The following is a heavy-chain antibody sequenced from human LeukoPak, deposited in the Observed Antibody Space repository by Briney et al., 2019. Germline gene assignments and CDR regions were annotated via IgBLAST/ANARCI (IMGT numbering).Heavy chain of an antibody. D-gene: IGHD6-6*01. J-gene: IGHJ4*02. CDR1: GVSISSYY. V-gene: IGHV4-59*01. CDR2: IYYSGST. Sequence: SETLSLTCTVSGVSISSYYWSWIRQPPGKGLEWIGYIYYSGSTNYNPSLKSRVTISVDTSKNQFSLKLSSVTAADTAVYYCARGRPNSSSKPPYDYWGQGTLVTVSS. CDR3: ARGRPNSSSKPPYDY.